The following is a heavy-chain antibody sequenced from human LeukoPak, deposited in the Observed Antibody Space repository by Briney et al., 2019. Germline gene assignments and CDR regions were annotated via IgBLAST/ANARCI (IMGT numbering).Heavy chain of an antibody. CDR3: ARAIGYTAENTNYYDSMDV. J-gene: IGHJ6*03. V-gene: IGHV4-39*01. CDR1: GGSISSSSFY. CDR2: IYYSGST. Sequence: SETLSLTCTVSGGSISSSSFYWGWMPAPPGKGREWVVSIYYSGSTYYNPSLKSRVTISVDTSKNQFSLKLSSVTAADTAVYYCARAIGYTAENTNYYDSMDVWGKGTTVTVSS. D-gene: IGHD3-16*02.